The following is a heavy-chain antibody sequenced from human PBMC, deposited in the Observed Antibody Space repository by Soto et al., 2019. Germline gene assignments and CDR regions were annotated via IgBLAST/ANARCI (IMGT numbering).Heavy chain of an antibody. Sequence: GESLKISCKGSGYSFTSYWIGWVRQIPGKGLEWMGIIYPGDSDTRYSPSFQGQVTISADKSISTAYLQWSSLKASDTAMYYCARQGRGYTEHDAFDIWGQGTMVTVSS. CDR2: IYPGDSDT. CDR1: GYSFTSYW. CDR3: ARQGRGYTEHDAFDI. V-gene: IGHV5-51*01. J-gene: IGHJ3*02. D-gene: IGHD5-18*01.